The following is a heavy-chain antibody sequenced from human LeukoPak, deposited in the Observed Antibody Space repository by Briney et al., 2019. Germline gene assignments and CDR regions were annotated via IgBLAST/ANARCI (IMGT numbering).Heavy chain of an antibody. V-gene: IGHV4-4*07. CDR3: ARALPPKGYFDY. CDR1: GGSISSYY. J-gene: IGHJ4*02. Sequence: SETLSLTCTISGGSISSYYWSWVRQPAGKGLEWIGRIYTSGSTNCNPSLKSRVTMSVDTSKNQFSLKLSSVTAADTAVYYCARALPPKGYFDYWGQGTLVTVSS. CDR2: IYTSGST.